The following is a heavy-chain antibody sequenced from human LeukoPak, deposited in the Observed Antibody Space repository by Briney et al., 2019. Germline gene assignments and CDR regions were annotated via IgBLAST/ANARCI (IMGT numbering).Heavy chain of an antibody. CDR2: INPNSGGT. CDR1: GYTFTGHY. Sequence: ASVKVSCKASGYTFTGHYMHWVRQAPGQGLEWMGWINPNSGGTNYAQKFQGRVTITRDTSISTAYMELSRLRSEDTAVYYCAKDRARVGTMVDAFDMWGQGTMVSVSS. CDR3: AKDRARVGTMVDAFDM. V-gene: IGHV1-2*02. J-gene: IGHJ3*02. D-gene: IGHD1-1*01.